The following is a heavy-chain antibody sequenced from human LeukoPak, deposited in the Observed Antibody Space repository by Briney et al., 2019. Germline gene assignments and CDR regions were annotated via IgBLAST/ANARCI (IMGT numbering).Heavy chain of an antibody. D-gene: IGHD4-17*01. CDR3: ARLSPVTTWNDAFDI. Sequence: SQTLSLTCAVSGGSISSYYWSWIRQPPGKGLEWIGYIYYSGSTNYNPSLKSRVTISVDTSKNQFSLKLSSVTAADTAVYYCARLSPVTTWNDAFDIWGQGTMVTVSS. V-gene: IGHV4-59*08. CDR1: GGSISSYY. CDR2: IYYSGST. J-gene: IGHJ3*02.